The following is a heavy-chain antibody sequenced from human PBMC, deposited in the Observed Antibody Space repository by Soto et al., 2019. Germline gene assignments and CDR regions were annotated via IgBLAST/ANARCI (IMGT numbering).Heavy chain of an antibody. J-gene: IGHJ6*02. D-gene: IGHD2-15*01. V-gene: IGHV5-10-1*01. CDR2: IDPSDSYT. Sequence: PGESLKISCKGSGYSFTSYWISWVRQMPGKGLEWMGRIDPSDSYTNYSPSFQGHVTISADKSISTACLQWSSLKASDTAMYYCARRRYCSGGSCYSRHYYYGMDVWGQGTTVTVSS. CDR1: GYSFTSYW. CDR3: ARRRYCSGGSCYSRHYYYGMDV.